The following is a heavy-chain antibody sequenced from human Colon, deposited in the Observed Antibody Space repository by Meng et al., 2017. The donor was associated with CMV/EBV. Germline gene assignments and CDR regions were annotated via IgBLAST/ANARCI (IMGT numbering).Heavy chain of an antibody. D-gene: IGHD6-25*01. J-gene: IGHJ4*02. CDR1: GLNFSDYQ. CDR2: MSKSGSTT. V-gene: IGHV3-48*03. Sequence: GGSLRLSCTASGLNFSDYQMNWVRQAPGKGLEWISYMSKSGSTTYYADSVKGRFTISRDNAKNSLYLEMNSLRVEDTAVYYCANPPVSSGFLRPDDYWGQGTLVTVSS. CDR3: ANPPVSSGFLRPDDY.